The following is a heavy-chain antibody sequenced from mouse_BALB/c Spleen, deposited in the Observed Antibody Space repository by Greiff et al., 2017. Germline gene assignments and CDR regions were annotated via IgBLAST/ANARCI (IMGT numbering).Heavy chain of an antibody. Sequence: VQLVESGAELAKPGASVKMSCKASGYTFTSYWMHWVKQRPGQGLEWIGYINPSTGYTEYNQKFKDKATLTADKSSSTAYMQLSSLTSEDSAVYYCAGGNYEFAYWGQGTLVTVSA. CDR3: AGGNYEFAY. CDR2: INPSTGYT. J-gene: IGHJ3*01. CDR1: GYTFTSYW. D-gene: IGHD2-1*01. V-gene: IGHV1-7*01.